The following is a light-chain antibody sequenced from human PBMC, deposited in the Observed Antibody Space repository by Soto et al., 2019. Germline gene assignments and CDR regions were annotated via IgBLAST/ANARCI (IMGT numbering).Light chain of an antibody. CDR2: GAS. J-gene: IGKJ4*01. CDR3: QQYNNWPQGLN. CDR1: QSVSSN. Sequence: EIVMTKTPATLPVSRGERATLSCRARQSVSSNLAWYQQKPGQAPRLLIYGASTRATGIPTRFSGSGSGTEFTLTISRLQSEDFAVYYCQQYNNWPQGLNCGGGTKGDIK. V-gene: IGKV3-15*01.